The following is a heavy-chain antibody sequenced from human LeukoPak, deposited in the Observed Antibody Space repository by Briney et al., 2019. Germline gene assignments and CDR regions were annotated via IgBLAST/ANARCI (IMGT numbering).Heavy chain of an antibody. D-gene: IGHD3-22*01. V-gene: IGHV3-30*04. CDR2: ISYDGSNK. CDR1: GFTFSSYA. CDR3: ARAGYSYGQRDDTYYYDSSGYYYFDY. J-gene: IGHJ4*02. Sequence: TGGSLRLSCAASGFTFSSYAMHWVRQAPGKGLEWVAVISYDGSNKYYADSVKGRFTISRDNSKNTLYLQMNSLRAEDTAVYYCARAGYSYGQRDDTYYYDSSGYYYFDYWGQGTLVTVSS.